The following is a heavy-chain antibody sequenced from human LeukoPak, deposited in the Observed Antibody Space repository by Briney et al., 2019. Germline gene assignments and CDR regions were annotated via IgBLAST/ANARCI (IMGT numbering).Heavy chain of an antibody. D-gene: IGHD2-21*02. V-gene: IGHV4-31*03. Sequence: SQTLSLTSTVSGGSISSGGYYWSWIRQHPGKGLEWIGYIYYSGSTYYNPSLKSRVTISVDTSKNQFSLKLSSVTAADTAVYYCARSGGDYIPFDYWGQGTLVTVSS. CDR3: ARSGGDYIPFDY. J-gene: IGHJ4*02. CDR1: GGSISSGGYY. CDR2: IYYSGST.